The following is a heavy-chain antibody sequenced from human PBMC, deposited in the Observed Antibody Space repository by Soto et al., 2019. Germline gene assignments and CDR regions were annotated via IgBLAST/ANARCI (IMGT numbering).Heavy chain of an antibody. J-gene: IGHJ5*02. V-gene: IGHV4-31*03. CDR3: ARAWTAAAGWANWFDL. CDR2: IFHDGTT. Sequence: QLQLQESGPGLVEPSQTLSLTCTVSGGSISGVGYYWSWIRQNPGKGLEWIGYIFHDGTTYYNPSLKSRLPISVDTSKTQFSLKLNSVTAADTAVYYCARAWTAAAGWANWFDLWGQGTLVTVSS. CDR1: GGSISGVGYY. D-gene: IGHD6-13*01.